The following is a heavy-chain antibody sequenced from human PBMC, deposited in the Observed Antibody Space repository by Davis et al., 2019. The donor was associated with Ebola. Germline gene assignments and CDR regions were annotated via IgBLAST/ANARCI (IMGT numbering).Heavy chain of an antibody. CDR1: GYSFNTYG. D-gene: IGHD2-15*01. CDR2: INPDNGDT. CDR3: ARDRDVLLRQTDY. Sequence: AASVKVSCKASGYSFNTYGLSWVRQAPGQGLEWMGWINPDNGDTNYAQKLQGRVTMTTDTSTSTAYMELRSLRSDDTAVYYCARDRDVLLRQTDYWGQGTLVTVSS. J-gene: IGHJ4*02. V-gene: IGHV1-18*01.